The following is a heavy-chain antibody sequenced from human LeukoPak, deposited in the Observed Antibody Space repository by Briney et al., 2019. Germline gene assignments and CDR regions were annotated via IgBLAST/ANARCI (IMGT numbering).Heavy chain of an antibody. Sequence: GGSLRLSCAASRFTFSSYAMSWVRQAPGKGLAWVSAISGSGGSTYYADSVKGRFTISRDNSKNTLYLQMNSLRVQDTAVYYCAKDTPIQSRDLFDHWHHGTLVTVYS. D-gene: IGHD5-24*01. CDR1: RFTFSSYA. V-gene: IGHV3-23*01. CDR3: AKDTPIQSRDLFDH. J-gene: IGHJ4*01. CDR2: ISGSGGST.